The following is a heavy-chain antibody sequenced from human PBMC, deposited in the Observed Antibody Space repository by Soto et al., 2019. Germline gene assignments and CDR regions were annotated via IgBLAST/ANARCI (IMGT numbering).Heavy chain of an antibody. V-gene: IGHV4-30-2*01. CDR2: IYHSGST. J-gene: IGHJ5*02. CDR1: GGSISSGGYS. CDR3: ARVPSP. Sequence: QLQLQESGSGLVKPSQTLSLTCAVSGGSISSGGYSWSWIRQPPGKGLGWVGNIYHSGSTYYNPPLNSRITISVDTSTPQFSLTLSSVTAADTAVYYCARVPSPWGQGTLVTVSS.